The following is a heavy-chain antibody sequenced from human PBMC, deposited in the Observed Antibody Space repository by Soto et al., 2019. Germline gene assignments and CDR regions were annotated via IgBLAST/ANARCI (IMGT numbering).Heavy chain of an antibody. V-gene: IGHV4-28*01. CDR1: GYSISSSNW. J-gene: IGHJ4*02. Sequence: QVQLQESGPGLVKPSDTLSLSCAVSGYSISSSNWWGWIRQPPGKGLEWIGYIYYSGSTHFNPSLKSRVTMLVGTSKNRFSLKLGAVAVADTAVYYCAIKTDGKNPFDGWGQGTPVTVSS. CDR3: AIKTDGKNPFDG. D-gene: IGHD6-13*01. CDR2: IYYSGST.